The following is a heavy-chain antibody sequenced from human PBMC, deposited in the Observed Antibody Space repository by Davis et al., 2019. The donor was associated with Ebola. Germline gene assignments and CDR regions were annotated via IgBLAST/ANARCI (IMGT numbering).Heavy chain of an antibody. CDR3: AREAGATTRIYDS. Sequence: ASVKVSCKASSYIFTSYDISWVRQAPGQGLEWMGWISAYNGNTNYAQKLQGRVTMTTDTSRSTAYMELRSLRSDDTAVYYCAREAGATTRIYDSWGQGTLVTVSS. J-gene: IGHJ5*01. CDR2: ISAYNGNT. V-gene: IGHV1-18*01. D-gene: IGHD1-26*01. CDR1: SYIFTSYD.